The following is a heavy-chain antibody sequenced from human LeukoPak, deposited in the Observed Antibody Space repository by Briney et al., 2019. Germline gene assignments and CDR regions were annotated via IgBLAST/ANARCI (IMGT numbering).Heavy chain of an antibody. CDR3: ATDRDWTLLDY. V-gene: IGHV3-7*01. J-gene: IGHJ4*02. D-gene: IGHD1-1*01. CDR2: IKQDGSEK. Sequence: GGSLRLSCTASGFTFSSNWMSWVRQAPGKGLEWVANIKQDGSEKNYVDSVKGRFTISRDNSKNSLYLQMNSLRAEDTAVYYCATDRDWTLLDYWGQGTLVTVSS. CDR1: GFTFSSNW.